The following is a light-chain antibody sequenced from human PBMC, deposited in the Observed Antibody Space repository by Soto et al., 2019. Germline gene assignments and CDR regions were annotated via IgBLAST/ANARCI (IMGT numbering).Light chain of an antibody. J-gene: IGKJ5*01. CDR1: QSVTSNS. CDR2: AVS. CDR3: QQYGSLPIT. V-gene: IGKV3-20*01. Sequence: EIVLTQSPGTLSLSPGERATLSCRASQSVTSNSLAWSQHKPGQAPRLLMYAVSNRATGIPDRFSGSGSGTDFTLTISRLEPEDFAVYYCQQYGSLPITFGQGTRLEIK.